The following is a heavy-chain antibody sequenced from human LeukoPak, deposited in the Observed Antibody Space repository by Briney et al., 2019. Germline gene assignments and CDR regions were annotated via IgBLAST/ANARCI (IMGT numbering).Heavy chain of an antibody. J-gene: IGHJ6*02. CDR3: AGESEMATVKYYYGMDV. CDR1: GGSISSYY. CDR2: IYTSGST. V-gene: IGHV4-4*07. Sequence: SETLSLTCTVSGGSISSYYWSWIRQPAGKGLEWIGRIYTSGSTNYNPSLKSRVTMSVDTSKNQFSLKLSSVTAADTTVYYCAGESEMATVKYYYGMDVWGQGTTVTVSS. D-gene: IGHD5-24*01.